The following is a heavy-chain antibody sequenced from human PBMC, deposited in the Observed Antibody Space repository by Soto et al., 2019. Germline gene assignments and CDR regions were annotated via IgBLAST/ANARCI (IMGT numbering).Heavy chain of an antibody. D-gene: IGHD2-21*02. CDR3: AREPCGGDCYSSYYYYGMDV. Sequence: GGSLRLSCGASGFTFSSDSMNWVRLAPGKGLEWVSYISSSSSTIYYADSVKGRFTISRDNAKNSLYLQMNSLRDEDTAVYYCAREPCGGDCYSSYYYYGMDVWGQGTTVTVSS. V-gene: IGHV3-48*02. CDR1: GFTFSSDS. J-gene: IGHJ6*02. CDR2: ISSSSSTI.